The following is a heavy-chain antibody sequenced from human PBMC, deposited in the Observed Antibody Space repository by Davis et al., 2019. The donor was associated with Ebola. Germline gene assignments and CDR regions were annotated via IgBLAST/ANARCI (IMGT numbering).Heavy chain of an antibody. D-gene: IGHD2-21*02. CDR1: GGSISSSNYY. CDR3: ARAPVVVTADGLYYYYGMDV. V-gene: IGHV4-39*07. J-gene: IGHJ6*02. Sequence: MPSETLSLTCTVSGGSISSSNYYWGWIRQPPGKGLEWIGEIYHSGSTNYNPSLKSRVTISVDKSKNQFSLKLSSVTAADTAVYYCARAPVVVTADGLYYYYGMDVWGQGTTVTVSS. CDR2: IYHSGST.